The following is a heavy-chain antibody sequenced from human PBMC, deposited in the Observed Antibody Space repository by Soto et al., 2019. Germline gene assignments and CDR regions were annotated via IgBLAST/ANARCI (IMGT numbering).Heavy chain of an antibody. CDR1: GFTFSSYG. Sequence: QVQLVESGGGVVQPGRSLRLSCAASGFTFSSYGMHWVRQAPGKGLEWVAVIWYDGSNKYYADSVKGRFTISRDNSKNTLYLQMNSLRAEDTAVYYCATRRDGYNGLAFDIWGQGTMVTVSS. D-gene: IGHD5-18*01. V-gene: IGHV3-33*01. CDR3: ATRRDGYNGLAFDI. CDR2: IWYDGSNK. J-gene: IGHJ3*02.